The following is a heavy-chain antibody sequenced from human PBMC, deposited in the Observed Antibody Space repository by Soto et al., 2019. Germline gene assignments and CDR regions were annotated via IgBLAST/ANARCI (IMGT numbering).Heavy chain of an antibody. CDR1: GYSFTSYW. V-gene: IGHV5-51*01. Sequence: GESLKISCKGSGYSFTSYWIGWVRQMPGKGLEWMGIIYPGDSDTRYNPSFQGQVTISADKSISTAYLQWSSLKASDSAIYYCARTSGSYLYYFDYWGQGTVVTVSS. J-gene: IGHJ4*02. CDR3: ARTSGSYLYYFDY. D-gene: IGHD1-26*01. CDR2: IYPGDSDT.